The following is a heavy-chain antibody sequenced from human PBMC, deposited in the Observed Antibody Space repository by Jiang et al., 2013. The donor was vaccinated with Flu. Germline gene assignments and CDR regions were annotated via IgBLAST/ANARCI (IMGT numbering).Heavy chain of an antibody. CDR3: ARAVGVATGPLRTDYAFDI. Sequence: QLVETGGGLIQPGGSLRLSCAASGFTVSSNYMSWVRQAPGKGLEWVSVIYSGGSTYYADSVKGRFTISRDNSKNTLYLQMNSLRAEDTAVYYCARAVGVATGPLRTDYAFDIWGQGTMVTVSS. V-gene: IGHV3-53*02. CDR1: GFTVSSNY. J-gene: IGHJ3*02. CDR2: IYSGGST. D-gene: IGHD5-12*01.